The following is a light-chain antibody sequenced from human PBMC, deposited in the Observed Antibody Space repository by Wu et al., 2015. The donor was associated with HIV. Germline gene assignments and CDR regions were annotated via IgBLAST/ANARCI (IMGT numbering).Light chain of an antibody. Sequence: EIVLTQSPGSLSLSPGERATLSCRASQSVGTRYVAWYQQKPGQAPRLLLYGTSNRATGIPARFSGSGSGTDFTLTICSLEPEDFAVYYCQQRSNWPPYSFGQGTNLE. V-gene: IGKV3D-20*02. J-gene: IGKJ2*01. CDR1: QSVGTRY. CDR3: QQRSNWPPYS. CDR2: GTS.